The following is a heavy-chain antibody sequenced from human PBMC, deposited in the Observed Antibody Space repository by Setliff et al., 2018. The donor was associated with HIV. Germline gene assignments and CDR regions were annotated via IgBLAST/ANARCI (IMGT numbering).Heavy chain of an antibody. CDR1: GGSFSGYY. CDR3: ARRSGWSLDY. D-gene: IGHD6-19*01. J-gene: IGHJ4*02. V-gene: IGHV4-59*12. Sequence: SETLSLTCAVYGGSFSGYYWSWIRQPPGKGLEYIGYIYSNGGTNYNPSLKSRVTISVDTSKNQFSLKLSSVTAADTAVYYCARRSGWSLDYWGQGTLVTVSS. CDR2: IYSNGGT.